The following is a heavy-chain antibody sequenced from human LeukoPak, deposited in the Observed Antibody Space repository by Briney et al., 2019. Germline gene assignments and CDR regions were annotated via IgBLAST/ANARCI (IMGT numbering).Heavy chain of an antibody. D-gene: IGHD3-9*01. CDR2: ISSSSSTI. CDR1: GFTFSSYS. Sequence: PGGSLRLSCAASGFTFSSYSMNWVRQAPGKGLEWVSYISSSSSTIYYADSVKGRFTISRDNAMNSLYLQINSLRAEDTAVYYCASRAIDWYRDGNWFDPWGQGTLVTVSS. CDR3: ASRAIDWYRDGNWFDP. J-gene: IGHJ5*02. V-gene: IGHV3-48*04.